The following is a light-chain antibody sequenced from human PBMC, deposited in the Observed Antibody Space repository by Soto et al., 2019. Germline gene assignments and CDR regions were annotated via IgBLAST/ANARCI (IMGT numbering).Light chain of an antibody. CDR3: QQYNTYLWT. V-gene: IGKV3D-15*01. CDR1: QSVSSN. J-gene: IGKJ1*01. CDR2: GAS. Sequence: EIVMTQSPATLSVSPGERATLSCRASQSVSSNLAWYQQKPGQAPRLLIYGASNRATGIPDRFSGSGSGTDFTLTISRLEPDDFATYYCQQYNTYLWTFGQGTKVDIK.